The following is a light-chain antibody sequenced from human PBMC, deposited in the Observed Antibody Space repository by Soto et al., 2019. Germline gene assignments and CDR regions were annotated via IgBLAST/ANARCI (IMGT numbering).Light chain of an antibody. J-gene: IGKJ2*01. CDR1: QDISNY. Sequence: DIQMTQSPASLSASVGDRVTITCQASQDISNYLDWYHQKPGKAPKLLIYDASNLETRVPSRFSGSRSGTDFTFTISSLQPEDIATYYCQQYDNLPPYTFGQGTKLEIK. CDR3: QQYDNLPPYT. CDR2: DAS. V-gene: IGKV1-33*01.